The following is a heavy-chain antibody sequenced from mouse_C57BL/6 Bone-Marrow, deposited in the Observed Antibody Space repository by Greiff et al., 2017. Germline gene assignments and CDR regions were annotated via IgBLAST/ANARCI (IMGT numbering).Heavy chain of an antibody. D-gene: IGHD2-4*01. CDR1: GYTFTSYW. J-gene: IGHJ3*01. Sequence: QVQLQQPGAELVMPGASVKLSCKASGYTFTSYWMHWVKQRPGQGLEWIGEIDPSDGYTNYNQKFKGKSTLTVDKSSSTAYMQLSSLTSEDSAVYYCARSTMIRSFAYWGQGTLVTVSA. V-gene: IGHV1-69*01. CDR2: IDPSDGYT. CDR3: ARSTMIRSFAY.